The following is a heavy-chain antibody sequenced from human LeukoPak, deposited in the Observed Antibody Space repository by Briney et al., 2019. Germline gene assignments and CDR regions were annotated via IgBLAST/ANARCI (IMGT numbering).Heavy chain of an antibody. Sequence: QSGGSLRLSCAASGFTFSGYWMTWVRQAPGKGLEWVANIKQDGSEKYYVDSVKGRFTISRDNAKNSLYLQMNSLRAEDTAVYYCARGGYDSSGYRIEDYWGQGTLVTVSS. CDR1: GFTFSGYW. V-gene: IGHV3-7*01. D-gene: IGHD3-22*01. J-gene: IGHJ4*02. CDR2: IKQDGSEK. CDR3: ARGGYDSSGYRIEDY.